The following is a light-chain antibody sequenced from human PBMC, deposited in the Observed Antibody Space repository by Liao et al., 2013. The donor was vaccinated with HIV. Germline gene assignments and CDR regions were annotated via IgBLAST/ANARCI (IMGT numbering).Light chain of an antibody. J-gene: IGLJ2*01. CDR1: KLSDKF. V-gene: IGLV3-1*01. CDR3: QAWDSSADVV. Sequence: SFELTQPPSVSVSPGQTATITCSGHKLSDKFTSWYQQRPGQSPLLVMYRDNKRPSGIPERFSGSISGNTATLTISGTQAMDEAAYFCQAWDSSADVVFGGGTKLTVL. CDR2: RDN.